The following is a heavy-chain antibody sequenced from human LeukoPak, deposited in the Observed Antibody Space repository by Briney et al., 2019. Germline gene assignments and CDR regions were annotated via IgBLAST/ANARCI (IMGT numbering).Heavy chain of an antibody. V-gene: IGHV4-31*03. CDR3: AREVTRSNYFDY. D-gene: IGHD4-11*01. CDR2: IYYSGST. Sequence: SQTLSLTCTVSGGSISSGGYYWSWIRQHPGTGLEWIGYIYYSGSTYYNPSLKSRVTISVDTSKNQFSLKLSSVTAADTAVYYCAREVTRSNYFDYWGQGTLVTVSS. J-gene: IGHJ4*02. CDR1: GGSISSGGYY.